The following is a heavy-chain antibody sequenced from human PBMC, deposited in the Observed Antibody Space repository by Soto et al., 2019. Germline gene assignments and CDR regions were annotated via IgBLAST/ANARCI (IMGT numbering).Heavy chain of an antibody. Sequence: QVQLVQSGAEVKKPRASVKVSCKASGYTFTSYGISWVRQAPGQGLEWMGWISAYNGNTNYAQKLQGRVTMTTDTSTSTAYMELRSLRSGDTAVYYCARDTIAAAGTYYYYGMDVWGQGTTVTVSS. CDR3: ARDTIAAAGTYYYYGMDV. D-gene: IGHD6-13*01. CDR2: ISAYNGNT. CDR1: GYTFTSYG. V-gene: IGHV1-18*01. J-gene: IGHJ6*02.